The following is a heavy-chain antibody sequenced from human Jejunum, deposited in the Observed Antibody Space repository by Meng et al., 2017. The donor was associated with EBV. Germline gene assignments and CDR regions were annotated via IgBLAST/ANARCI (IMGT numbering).Heavy chain of an antibody. CDR1: GYIFTSHW. J-gene: IGHJ5*02. D-gene: IGHD4-11*01. Sequence: QVQLVQSGAEVKKPGASVKVSCKASGYIFTSHWIHWVRQAPGQGLEWMAIINPSNGQTSYGQKFQDRVTLTRDTSTSTVYMQLNSLRSEDTAVYYCARDVSKETEGAWWFDAWGQGSLVTVSS. CDR3: ARDVSKETEGAWWFDA. CDR2: INPSNGQT. V-gene: IGHV1-46*01.